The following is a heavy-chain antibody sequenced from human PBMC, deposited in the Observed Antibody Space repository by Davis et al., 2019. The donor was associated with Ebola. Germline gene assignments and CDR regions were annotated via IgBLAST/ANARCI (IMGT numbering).Heavy chain of an antibody. V-gene: IGHV4-39*07. Sequence: SETLSLTCTVSGGSIISSSSYWGWIRQPPRKGLEWIGSIYYSGITYYNPSLKSRVTISVDTSKNQFSLKLSSVTAADTAVYYCARAPGTLIQDSYFDYWGQGTLVTVSS. CDR2: IYYSGIT. CDR3: ARAPGTLIQDSYFDY. CDR1: GGSIISSSSY. D-gene: IGHD3-16*01. J-gene: IGHJ4*02.